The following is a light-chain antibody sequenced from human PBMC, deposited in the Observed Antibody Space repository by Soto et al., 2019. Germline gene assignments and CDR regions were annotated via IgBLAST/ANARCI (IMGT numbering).Light chain of an antibody. CDR2: DVS. CDR1: SSDVGDFNY. Sequence: QSALTQPASVSGSPGQSITISCTGTSSDVGDFNYVSWYQQHPGKAPKLMIYDVSNRPSGVSNRFSASKSGNTASLTISGLQAEDEADYYCSSYTSSSTYVFGAGTKLTVL. J-gene: IGLJ1*01. CDR3: SSYTSSSTYV. V-gene: IGLV2-14*01.